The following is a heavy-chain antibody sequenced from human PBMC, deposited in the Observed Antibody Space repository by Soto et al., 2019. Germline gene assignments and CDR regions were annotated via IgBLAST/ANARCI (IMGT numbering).Heavy chain of an antibody. D-gene: IGHD3-10*01. J-gene: IGHJ6*02. Sequence: SETLSLTCTVSGGSISSGDYYWSWIRQPPGKGLEWIGYIYYSGSTYYNPSLKSRVTISVDTSKNQFSLKLSSVTAADTAVYYCARSPVLLWFGGTNYYYGMDVWGQGTRVTVSS. V-gene: IGHV4-30-4*01. CDR1: GGSISSGDYY. CDR2: IYYSGST. CDR3: ARSPVLLWFGGTNYYYGMDV.